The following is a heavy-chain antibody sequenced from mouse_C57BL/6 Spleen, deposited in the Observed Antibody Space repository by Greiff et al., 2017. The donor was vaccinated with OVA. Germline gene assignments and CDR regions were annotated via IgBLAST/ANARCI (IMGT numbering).Heavy chain of an antibody. D-gene: IGHD3-2*02. CDR2: IYPGDGDT. V-gene: IGHV1-82*01. J-gene: IGHJ4*01. CDR1: GYAFSSSW. CDR3: ARSLEDSSGHAMDY. Sequence: QVQLKESGPELVKPGASVKISCKASGYAFSSSWMNWVKQRPGKGLEWIGRIYPGDGDTNYNGKFKGKATLTADKSSSTAYMQLSSLTSEDSAVYFCARSLEDSSGHAMDYWGQGTSVTVSS.